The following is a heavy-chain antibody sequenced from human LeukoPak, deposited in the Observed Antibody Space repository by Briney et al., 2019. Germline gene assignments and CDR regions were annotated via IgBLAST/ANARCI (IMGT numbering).Heavy chain of an antibody. CDR3: ARGLVSIAADDLFDP. CDR1: GGSFSGYY. Sequence: SETLSLTCAVYGGSFSGYYWSWIRQPPGKGLEWIGEINHSGSTNYNPSLKSRVTISVDTSKNQFSLKLSSVTAADTAVYYCARGLVSIAADDLFDPWGQGTLVTVSS. D-gene: IGHD6-13*01. J-gene: IGHJ5*02. V-gene: IGHV4-34*01. CDR2: INHSGST.